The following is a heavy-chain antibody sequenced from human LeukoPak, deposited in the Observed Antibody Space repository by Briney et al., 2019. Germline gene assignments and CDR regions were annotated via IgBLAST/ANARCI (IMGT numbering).Heavy chain of an antibody. CDR1: GGSFSAYY. D-gene: IGHD4-23*01. V-gene: IGHV4-34*01. Sequence: SETLSLTCVVYGGSFSAYYWSWIRQPPGKGLEWIGEINNSGSTNYNPSLKSRVTISVDTSKNQFSLKLSSVTAADTAVFYCAREVYGGNFLDYWGQGTLVTVSS. CDR2: INNSGST. J-gene: IGHJ4*02. CDR3: AREVYGGNFLDY.